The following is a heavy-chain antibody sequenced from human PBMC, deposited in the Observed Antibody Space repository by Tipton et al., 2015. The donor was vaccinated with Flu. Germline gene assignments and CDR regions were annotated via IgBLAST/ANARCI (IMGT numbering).Heavy chain of an antibody. Sequence: TLSLTCTVSGGPISSYYWSWIRQPPGKGLEWIGRIYTSGSTNYNPSLKSRVTMSVDTSKNQFSLKLSSVTAADTAVYYCARASLPPMVRGVIRYFDLWGRGTLVTVSS. J-gene: IGHJ2*01. D-gene: IGHD3-10*01. CDR2: IYTSGST. CDR1: GGPISSYY. V-gene: IGHV4-4*07. CDR3: ARASLPPMVRGVIRYFDL.